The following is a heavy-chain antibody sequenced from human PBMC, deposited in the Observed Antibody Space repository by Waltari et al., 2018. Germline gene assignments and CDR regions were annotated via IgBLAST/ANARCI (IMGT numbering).Heavy chain of an antibody. J-gene: IGHJ4*02. CDR2: INHSGST. Sequence: QVQLQQWGAGLLKPSETLSLTCAVYGGSFSGYYWSWIRQPPGKGLEWIGEINHSGSTNYNPSLKRRVTISVDPSKNQFSLELRSVTAADTAVYYCARGPYYYDSSGSPFDYWGQGTLVTVSS. V-gene: IGHV4-34*01. CDR1: GGSFSGYY. CDR3: ARGPYYYDSSGSPFDY. D-gene: IGHD3-22*01.